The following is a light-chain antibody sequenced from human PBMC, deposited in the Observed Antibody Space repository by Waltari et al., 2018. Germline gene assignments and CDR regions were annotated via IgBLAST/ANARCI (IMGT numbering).Light chain of an antibody. J-gene: IGLJ3*02. CDR1: NSNIENNT. CDR2: VDS. V-gene: IGLV1-44*01. Sequence: QSVLTQPPSVSGTPGQRVTISCSGSNSNIENNTVNWYQHVPGTAPKLLIDVDSHRPSGVPDRFFGSKSGISASLAISGLQSVDEADYYCASWDDRLSGWVFGGGTKLTVL. CDR3: ASWDDRLSGWV.